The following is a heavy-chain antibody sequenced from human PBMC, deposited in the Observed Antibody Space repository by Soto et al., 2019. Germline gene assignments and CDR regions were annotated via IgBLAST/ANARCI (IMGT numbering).Heavy chain of an antibody. D-gene: IGHD6-25*01. J-gene: IGHJ5*02. CDR2: IHPADSDT. CDR3: ARGISGRSAADYFDP. V-gene: IGHV5-51*01. Sequence: EVQLVQSGAEVKKAGESLKISCKGSGYRFTTSWIAWVRQMPGKGLEWMGIIHPADSDTTYSPSFQGQVTISADMSISTAHLRWRSLKASDTAIYYCARGISGRSAADYFDPWGQGTLVTVSS. CDR1: GYRFTTSW.